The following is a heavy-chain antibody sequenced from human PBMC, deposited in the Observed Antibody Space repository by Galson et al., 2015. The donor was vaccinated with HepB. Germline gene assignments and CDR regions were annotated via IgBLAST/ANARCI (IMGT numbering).Heavy chain of an antibody. Sequence: SLRLSCAASGFTFSTYWMTWVRQAPGKGLEWVANIKQDGSEKYYVDSVKGRFTISRDNAKNSHYLQMNSLRAEDTAVYYCVRVSVAAAGSDFWGQGTLVTVSS. CDR2: IKQDGSEK. J-gene: IGHJ4*02. CDR3: VRVSVAAAGSDF. V-gene: IGHV3-7*03. CDR1: GFTFSTYW. D-gene: IGHD6-13*01.